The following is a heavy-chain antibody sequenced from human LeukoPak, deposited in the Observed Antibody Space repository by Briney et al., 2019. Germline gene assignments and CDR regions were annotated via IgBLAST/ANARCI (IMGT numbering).Heavy chain of an antibody. V-gene: IGHV3-23*01. J-gene: IGHJ4*02. Sequence: PGGSLRLSCAASDFTFTSYAMSWVRQAPGKGLEWVSTISGSGSNTYYADSVKGRYTISRDNSKNTLYLQMNSLRAEDTAMYYCAKSDWCKRGEPDYFDYWGQGSLVTVSS. CDR2: ISGSGSNT. CDR1: DFTFTSYA. D-gene: IGHD3-9*01. CDR3: AKSDWCKRGEPDYFDY.